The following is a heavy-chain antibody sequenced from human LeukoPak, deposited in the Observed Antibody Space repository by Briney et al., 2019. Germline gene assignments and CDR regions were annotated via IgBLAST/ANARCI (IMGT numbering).Heavy chain of an antibody. CDR3: ARDGSGRVPEMSAPDY. V-gene: IGHV3-48*01. CDR2: IRSSSRTI. Sequence: PGGSLRLSCAASGFTVSSNYMNWVRQAPGKGLEWVSYIRSSSRTIYYADSVKGRFTISRDNAKNSLFLQMNSLRAEDTAVYYCARDGSGRVPEMSAPDYWGQGTLVTVSS. J-gene: IGHJ4*02. D-gene: IGHD3-10*01. CDR1: GFTVSSNY.